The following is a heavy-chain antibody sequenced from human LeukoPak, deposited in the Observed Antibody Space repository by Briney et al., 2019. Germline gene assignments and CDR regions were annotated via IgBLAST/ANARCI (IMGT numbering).Heavy chain of an antibody. CDR3: AKVSISSGWYPAFDY. Sequence: PGGSQRLSCAASGYPFSRYAMSWVRRAPGKGLEWVTGISGSDGSTYYAASGKGRFTIARDNSKNTLYLQMNSLRAEDTAVYYCAKVSISSGWYPAFDYWGQGTLVTVSS. CDR2: ISGSDGST. D-gene: IGHD6-19*01. CDR1: GYPFSRYA. V-gene: IGHV3-23*01. J-gene: IGHJ4*02.